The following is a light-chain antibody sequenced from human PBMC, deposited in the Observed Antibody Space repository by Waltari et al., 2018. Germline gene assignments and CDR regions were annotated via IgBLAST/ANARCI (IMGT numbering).Light chain of an antibody. CDR2: EVN. Sequence: QSALTQPASVSGSPGQTITISCTGTSSDVGSYNLVSWYQQYPGKAPKLIIYEVNRRPSGVSNLFSGPKSGNTASLTISGLQAEDEADYYCNSYAGSSTHVIFGGGTKLTVL. CDR3: NSYAGSSTHVI. CDR1: SSDVGSYNL. J-gene: IGLJ2*01. V-gene: IGLV2-23*02.